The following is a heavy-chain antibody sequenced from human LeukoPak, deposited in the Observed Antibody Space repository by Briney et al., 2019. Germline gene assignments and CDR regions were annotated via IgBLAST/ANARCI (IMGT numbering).Heavy chain of an antibody. CDR2: ISASGASL. D-gene: IGHD5-12*01. CDR1: GFGFGTSA. V-gene: IGHV3-23*01. Sequence: RTGGSLRLSCAASGFGFGTSAMSWVRQAPGKGLEWVSHISASGASLYYADSVKGRFTISRDNSKKTLYLQMNGLRAEDTALYYCAKDLASTAPRAFDYWGQGTLVTVSS. CDR3: AKDLASTAPRAFDY. J-gene: IGHJ4*02.